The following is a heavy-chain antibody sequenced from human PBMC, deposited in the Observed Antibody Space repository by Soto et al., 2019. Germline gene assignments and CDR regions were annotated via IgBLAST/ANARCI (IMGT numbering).Heavy chain of an antibody. V-gene: IGHV5-51*01. CDR2: IYPGDSDT. Sequence: LGESLKISCKGSGYSFTSYWIGWVRQMPGKGLEWMGIIYPGDSDTRYSPSFQGQVTISADKSISTAYLQWSSLKASDTAIYYCARVPAAMQDYYYYGMDVWGQGTTVTVSS. J-gene: IGHJ6*02. CDR3: ARVPAAMQDYYYYGMDV. D-gene: IGHD2-2*01. CDR1: GYSFTSYW.